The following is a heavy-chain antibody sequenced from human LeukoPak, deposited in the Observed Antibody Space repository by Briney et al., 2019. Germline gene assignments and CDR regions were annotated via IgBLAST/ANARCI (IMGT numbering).Heavy chain of an antibody. Sequence: GGSLRLSCAASGFTFSSYAMSWVRQAPGKGLEWVSATSGSGGSTYYADSVKGRFTISRDNSKNTLYLQMNSLRAEDTAVYYCAKAERQQLVLSPFDYWGQGTLVTVSS. J-gene: IGHJ4*02. D-gene: IGHD6-13*01. V-gene: IGHV3-23*01. CDR2: TSGSGGST. CDR1: GFTFSSYA. CDR3: AKAERQQLVLSPFDY.